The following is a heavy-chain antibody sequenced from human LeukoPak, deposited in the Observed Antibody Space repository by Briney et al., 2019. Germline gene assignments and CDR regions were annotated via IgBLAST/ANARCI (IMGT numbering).Heavy chain of an antibody. V-gene: IGHV3-74*01. CDR3: TTDTFGARGS. CDR1: GYTFSRYW. D-gene: IGHD5-12*01. J-gene: IGHJ4*02. CDR2: INEDGSST. Sequence: GGSLRLSCAASGYTFSRYWMHWVRQGPGKGLVWVSRINEDGSSTSYAESVRGRFTISRDNAKNTLYLQMNSLRAEDAAVYYCTTDTFGARGSWGQGTLVTVSS.